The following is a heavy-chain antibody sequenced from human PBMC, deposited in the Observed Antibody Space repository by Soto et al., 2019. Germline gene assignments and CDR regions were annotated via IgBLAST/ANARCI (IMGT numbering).Heavy chain of an antibody. CDR2: ISYDGSNK. J-gene: IGHJ5*02. D-gene: IGHD3-22*01. CDR1: GFTFSSYA. V-gene: IGHV3-30-3*01. CDR3: ARDFSYYYDSSGSNWFDP. Sequence: PRGSLRLSCAASGFTFSSYAMHWVRQAPGKGLEWVAVISYDGSNKYYADSVKGRFTISRDNSKNTLYLQMNSLRAEDTAVYYCARDFSYYYDSSGSNWFDPWGQGTLVTVSS.